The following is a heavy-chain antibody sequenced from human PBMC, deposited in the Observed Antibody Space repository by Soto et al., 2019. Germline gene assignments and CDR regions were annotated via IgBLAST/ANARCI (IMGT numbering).Heavy chain of an antibody. J-gene: IGHJ5*02. Sequence: SETLSLTCTVSGGSISSGGYYWSWIRQHPGKGLEWIGYIYYSGSTYYNPSLKSRVTISVDTSKNQFSLKVSSVAAADTAVYYCARAPLYYYDSSGSAHNWFDPWGQGTLVTVSS. CDR3: ARAPLYYYDSSGSAHNWFDP. CDR1: GGSISSGGYY. D-gene: IGHD3-22*01. V-gene: IGHV4-31*03. CDR2: IYYSGST.